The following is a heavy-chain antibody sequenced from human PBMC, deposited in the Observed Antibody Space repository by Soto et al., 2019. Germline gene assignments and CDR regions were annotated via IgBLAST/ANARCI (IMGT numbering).Heavy chain of an antibody. CDR3: AGINGKKAARRNWFDP. CDR1: GGSFSGYY. Sequence: QVQLQQWGAGLLKPSETLSLTCAVYGGSFSGYYWSWIRQPPGKGLEWIGEINHSGSTNYNPSLKSRVTISVDTSKNQFSLKLSSVTAADTAVYYCAGINGKKAARRNWFDPWGQGTLVTVSS. D-gene: IGHD6-6*01. V-gene: IGHV4-34*01. CDR2: INHSGST. J-gene: IGHJ5*02.